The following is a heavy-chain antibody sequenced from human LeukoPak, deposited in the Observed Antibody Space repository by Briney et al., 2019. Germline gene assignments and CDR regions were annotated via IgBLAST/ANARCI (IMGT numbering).Heavy chain of an antibody. D-gene: IGHD3-3*01. CDR3: ARDPSPVLRFLEWDAFDI. Sequence: PSETLSLTCTVSGGSISSYYWSWIRQPAGKGLEWIGRIYTSGSTNYNPSLKSRVTMSVDTSKNQFSLKLSSVTAADTAVYYCARDPSPVLRFLEWDAFDIWGQGTMVTVSS. J-gene: IGHJ3*02. V-gene: IGHV4-4*07. CDR2: IYTSGST. CDR1: GGSISSYY.